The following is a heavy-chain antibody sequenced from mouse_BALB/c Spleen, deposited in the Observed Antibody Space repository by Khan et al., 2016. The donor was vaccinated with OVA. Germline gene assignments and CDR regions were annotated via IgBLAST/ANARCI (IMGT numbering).Heavy chain of an antibody. J-gene: IGHJ3*01. CDR3: ARTGWAAFAY. V-gene: IGHV1S81*02. Sequence: QVQLQQPGAELVKPGASVKLSCKASGYTFTSYYIYWVKQRPGQGLEWIGGINTSNGGTYFNEKFESKATLTVDKSSSTAFMQVSSLTAVDSAVYYCARTGWAAFAYWGQGTLVTVSA. D-gene: IGHD1-1*02. CDR2: INTSNGGT. CDR1: GYTFTSYY.